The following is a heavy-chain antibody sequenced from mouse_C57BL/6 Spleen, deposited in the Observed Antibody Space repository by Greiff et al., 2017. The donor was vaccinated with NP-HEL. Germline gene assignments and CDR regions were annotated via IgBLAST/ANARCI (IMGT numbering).Heavy chain of an antibody. CDR1: GFTFTDYY. V-gene: IGHV7-3*01. CDR2: IRNKANGYTT. D-gene: IGHD2-4*01. CDR3: ARYRYDYYYWYFDV. Sequence: EVQGVESGGGLVQPGGSLSLSCAASGFTFTDYYMSWVRQPPGKALEWLGFIRNKANGYTTEYSASVKGRFTISRDTSQSILYLQMNALRAEDSATYYCARYRYDYYYWYFDVWGTGTTVTVSS. J-gene: IGHJ1*03.